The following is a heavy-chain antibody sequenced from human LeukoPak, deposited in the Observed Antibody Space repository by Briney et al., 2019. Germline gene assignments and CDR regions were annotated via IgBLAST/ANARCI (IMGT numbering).Heavy chain of an antibody. J-gene: IGHJ3*01. V-gene: IGHV5-51*01. CDR3: GMSGDRVPLQDDVFDV. CDR2: IYPGDSGP. D-gene: IGHD1-26*01. Sequence: GESLKISCKVSGCSFTSYCIGWVRQMPGKGLEWMRIIYPGDSGPTYSPSFQGQVTISVDKSINTAYLQWSSLQASDTAMYYCGMSGDRVPLQDDVFDVWGQGTMVTVST. CDR1: GCSFTSYC.